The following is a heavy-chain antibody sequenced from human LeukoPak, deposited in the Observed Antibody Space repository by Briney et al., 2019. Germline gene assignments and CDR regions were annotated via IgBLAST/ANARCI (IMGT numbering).Heavy chain of an antibody. Sequence: GASVKVSCKASGYTFTTYGISWVRQAPGQGLEWMGWINPYNGNTNYAQKFQGRVTMTTDTYTSTAYMELRSLRSDDTAVYYCVREVYGSFDYWGQGTLVTVSS. CDR1: GYTFTTYG. CDR2: INPYNGNT. J-gene: IGHJ4*02. V-gene: IGHV1-18*01. D-gene: IGHD2/OR15-2a*01. CDR3: VREVYGSFDY.